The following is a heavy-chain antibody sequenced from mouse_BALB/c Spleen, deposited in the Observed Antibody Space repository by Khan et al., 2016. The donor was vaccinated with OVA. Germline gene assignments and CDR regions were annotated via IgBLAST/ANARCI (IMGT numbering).Heavy chain of an antibody. CDR1: GFSLTNYG. CDR2: IWSDGST. Sequence: QVQLKESGPGLVAPSQSLSITCTISGFSLTNYGVHWVRQPPGKGLEWLVVIWSDGSTTYNSALKSRLSISKDNSKSQVFLKMNSLQNDDTAVYYCARQPYYHYYIMDYWGQGTSVTVSS. D-gene: IGHD2-10*01. V-gene: IGHV2-6-1*01. CDR3: ARQPYYHYYIMDY. J-gene: IGHJ4*01.